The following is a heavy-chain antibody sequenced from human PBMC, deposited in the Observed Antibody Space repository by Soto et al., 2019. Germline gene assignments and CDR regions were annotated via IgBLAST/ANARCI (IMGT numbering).Heavy chain of an antibody. V-gene: IGHV4-59*01. D-gene: IGHD3-3*01. CDR3: ARTSKDFWSGYYTDICEY. Sequence: SETLSLTCTVSGGSISSYYWSWIRQPPGKGLEWIGYIYYSGSTNYNPSLKSRVTISVDTSKNQSSLKLSSVTAADTAVYYCARTSKDFWSGYYTDICEYWGQGTLVTVSS. J-gene: IGHJ4*02. CDR2: IYYSGST. CDR1: GGSISSYY.